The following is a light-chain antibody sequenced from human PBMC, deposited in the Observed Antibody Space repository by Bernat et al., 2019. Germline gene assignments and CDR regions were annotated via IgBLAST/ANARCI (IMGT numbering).Light chain of an antibody. V-gene: IGKV3-15*01. J-gene: IGKJ1*01. Sequence: EVVLTQSPATLSVSPGERVTLSCRATQSVRSNLAWYQQKPGQAPRLVIYGTSTRATGIPARFSGSGSGTEFTLSISSLQSEDFAVYYCQQYANWPETFGQGTKVEIK. CDR1: QSVRSN. CDR2: GTS. CDR3: QQYANWPET.